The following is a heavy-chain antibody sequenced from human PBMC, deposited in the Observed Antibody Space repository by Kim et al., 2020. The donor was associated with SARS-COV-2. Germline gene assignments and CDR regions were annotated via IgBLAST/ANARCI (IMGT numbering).Heavy chain of an antibody. V-gene: IGHV3-33*01. CDR3: ASVSGDWTFDY. Sequence: GGSLRLSCGASGFTFSNYGMHWVRQAPGKGLEWVAVVWFDGSNKYYADSVKGRFTISRDNSKNTLYLQMNSLRAEDTAVYYCASVSGDWTFDYWGRGTLVTVSS. J-gene: IGHJ4*02. D-gene: IGHD2-21*02. CDR1: GFTFSNYG. CDR2: VWFDGSNK.